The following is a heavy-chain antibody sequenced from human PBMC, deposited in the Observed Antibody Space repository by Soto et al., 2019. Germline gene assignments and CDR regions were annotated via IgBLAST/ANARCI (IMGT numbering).Heavy chain of an antibody. Sequence: GGSLRLSCVGTGVAFGNYPVTWIRQAPGKGLDCISDITDSGDNSTYAGSVRGRFTMSRDDSNNVVYLQMNSLRVEDSARYYCAKGSLQWCSGYGPCYPHDLWGQGAPVAVSS. V-gene: IGHV3-23*01. CDR1: GVAFGNYP. CDR3: AKGSLQWCSGYGPCYPHDL. J-gene: IGHJ5*02. D-gene: IGHD4-4*01. CDR2: ITDSGDNS.